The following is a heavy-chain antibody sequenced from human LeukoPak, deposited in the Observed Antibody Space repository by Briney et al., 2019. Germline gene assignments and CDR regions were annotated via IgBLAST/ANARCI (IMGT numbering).Heavy chain of an antibody. V-gene: IGHV4-61*10. J-gene: IGHJ5*01. D-gene: IGHD2-2*01. CDR3: ARDQEHCSGTSCYPYWYDS. Sequence: SETLSLTCTVSGGSISSGGYHWSWIRQPAGKGLEWIGRMFYSGNTDYNPSLKSRLTMSIDTSKNQFSLKLSSVTAADTAVYFCARDQEHCSGTSCYPYWYDSWGQGTLVTVSS. CDR1: GGSISSGGYH. CDR2: MFYSGNT.